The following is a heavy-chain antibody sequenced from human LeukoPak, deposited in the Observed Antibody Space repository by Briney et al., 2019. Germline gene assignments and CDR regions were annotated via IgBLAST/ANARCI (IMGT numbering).Heavy chain of an antibody. CDR1: GCSISSYY. V-gene: IGHV4-59*01. J-gene: IGHJ6*03. CDR3: AREKVDTAMVTSPRKDYYYMDV. Sequence: SETLSLTCRVSGCSISSYYWSWIRQPPRKGLEWIGYIHYSRSTNYKPSLKSRVTISVDTSKNPFSLKVSSVTAADTAVYYCAREKVDTAMVTSPRKDYYYMDVWGKGTTVTVSS. D-gene: IGHD5-18*01. CDR2: IHYSRST.